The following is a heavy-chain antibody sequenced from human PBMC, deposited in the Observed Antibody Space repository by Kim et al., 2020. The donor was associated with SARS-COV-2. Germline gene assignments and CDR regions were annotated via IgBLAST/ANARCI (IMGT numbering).Heavy chain of an antibody. J-gene: IGHJ3*02. CDR3: AGYNYYDSSGYVAFDI. V-gene: IGHV3-43D*03. CDR2: ISWDGGST. Sequence: GGSLRLSCAASGFTFDDYAMHWVRQAPGKGLEWVSLISWDGGSTYYADSVKGRFTISRDNSKNSLYLQMNSLRAEDTALYYCAGYNYYDSSGYVAFDIWGQGTMVTVSS. D-gene: IGHD3-22*01. CDR1: GFTFDDYA.